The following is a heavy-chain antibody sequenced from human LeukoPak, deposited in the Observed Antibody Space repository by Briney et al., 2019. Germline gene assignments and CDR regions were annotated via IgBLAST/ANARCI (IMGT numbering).Heavy chain of an antibody. CDR2: IWYDGSNK. Sequence: GGSLRLSCAASGFTFSSYGMHWVRQAPGKGLEWVAVIWYDGSNKYYADSVKGRFTISRDNSKNTLYLQMNSLRAEDTAVYYWAKAPIKITGAFDIWGQGTMVTGSS. V-gene: IGHV3-33*06. CDR3: AKAPIKITGAFDI. D-gene: IGHD2-8*02. J-gene: IGHJ3*02. CDR1: GFTFSSYG.